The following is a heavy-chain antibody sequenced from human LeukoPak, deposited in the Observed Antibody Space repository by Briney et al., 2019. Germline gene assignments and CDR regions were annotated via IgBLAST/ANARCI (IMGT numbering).Heavy chain of an antibody. Sequence: ASVKVSCKAFGGTFSSYAISWVRQAPGQGLEWMGGIIPIFGTANYAQKFQGRVTITADESTSTAYMELSSLRSEDTAVYYCARDRYTMVRAGGAFDIWGQGTMVTVSS. CDR3: ARDRYTMVRAGGAFDI. CDR2: IIPIFGTA. CDR1: GGTFSSYA. J-gene: IGHJ3*02. D-gene: IGHD3-10*01. V-gene: IGHV1-69*13.